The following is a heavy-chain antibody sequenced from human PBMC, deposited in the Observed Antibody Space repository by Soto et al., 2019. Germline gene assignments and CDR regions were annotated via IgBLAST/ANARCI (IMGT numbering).Heavy chain of an antibody. V-gene: IGHV1-46*03. D-gene: IGHD3-10*01. CDR1: GYTFTIYY. Sequence: GASVKVSCKASGYTFTIYYMHWVRQAPGQGLEWMGIINPSGGSTSYAQKFQGRVTMTRDTSTSTVYMELSSLRSEDTAVYYCASYPNRARDYYGSGSSLFPSACWDWGQGTLVTVSS. CDR2: INPSGGST. J-gene: IGHJ4*02. CDR3: ASYPNRARDYYGSGSSLFPSACWD.